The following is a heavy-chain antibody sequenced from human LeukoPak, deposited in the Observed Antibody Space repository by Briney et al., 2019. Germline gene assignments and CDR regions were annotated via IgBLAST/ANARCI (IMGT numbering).Heavy chain of an antibody. CDR2: IWYDGSNK. Sequence: GGSLRLSCAASGFTFSSYWMSWVRQAPGKGLEWVAVIWYDGSNKYYADSVKGRFTISRDNSKNTLYLQMNSLRAEDTAVYYCARGMGWLRYPKSYFDYWGQGTLVTVSS. CDR3: ARGMGWLRYPKSYFDY. V-gene: IGHV3-33*08. J-gene: IGHJ4*02. D-gene: IGHD5-24*01. CDR1: GFTFSSYW.